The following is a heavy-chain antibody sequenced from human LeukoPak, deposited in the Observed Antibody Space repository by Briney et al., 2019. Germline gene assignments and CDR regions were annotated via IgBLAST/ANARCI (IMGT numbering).Heavy chain of an antibody. CDR3: ASGYCSSTSCYTWRAFDI. CDR1: GYTFTSYG. V-gene: IGHV1-69*05. Sequence: SVKVSCKASGYTFTSYGISWVRQAPGQGLEWMGGIIPIFGTANYAQKFQGRVTITTDESMSTAYMELSSLRSEDTAVYYCASGYCSSTSCYTWRAFDIWGQGTMVTVSS. D-gene: IGHD2-2*02. J-gene: IGHJ3*02. CDR2: IIPIFGTA.